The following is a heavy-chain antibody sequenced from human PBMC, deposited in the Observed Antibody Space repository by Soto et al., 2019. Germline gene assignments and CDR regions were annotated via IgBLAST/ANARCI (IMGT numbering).Heavy chain of an antibody. CDR2: IYHSGST. J-gene: IGHJ3*02. D-gene: IGHD2-8*01. V-gene: IGHV4-4*02. CDR3: ARDRVCVPDAFDI. Sequence: QVQLQESGPGLVKPSGTLSLTCAVSGGSISSSNWWSWVRQPPGKGLEWIGEIYHSGSTNYNPSMKGRVTISLDKSKNQFSVKLSSVTAADTAGYYCARDRVCVPDAFDIWGQGTMVTVSS. CDR1: GGSISSSNW.